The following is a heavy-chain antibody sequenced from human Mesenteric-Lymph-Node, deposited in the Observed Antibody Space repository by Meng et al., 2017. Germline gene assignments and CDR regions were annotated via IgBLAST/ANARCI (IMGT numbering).Heavy chain of an antibody. CDR2: INNEGNYA. Sequence: GESLKISCAASGFTFDDYAMHWVRQAPGKGLVWVSRINNEGNYASYADSVKGRFTLSRDNAKNTLYLQMDSLRVADTAFYYCVITYSHDSSGYYYSLWGQGTLVTVSS. CDR1: GFTFDDYA. V-gene: IGHV3-74*01. J-gene: IGHJ4*02. D-gene: IGHD3-22*01. CDR3: VITYSHDSSGYYYSL.